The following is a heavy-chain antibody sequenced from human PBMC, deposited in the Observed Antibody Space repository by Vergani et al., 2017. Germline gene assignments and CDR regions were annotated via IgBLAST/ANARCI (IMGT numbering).Heavy chain of an antibody. V-gene: IGHV4-30-4*01. Sequence: QVQLQESGPGLVKPSQTLSLTCTVSGGSISSGDYYWSWIRQPPGKGLEWIGYIYYSGSTYYNPSLKSRVTISVDTSKNQFSLKLSSVTAADTAVYYCAGERDSGYDKGGFDYWGQGTLVTVSS. D-gene: IGHD5-12*01. CDR1: GGSISSGDYY. J-gene: IGHJ4*02. CDR2: IYYSGST. CDR3: AGERDSGYDKGGFDY.